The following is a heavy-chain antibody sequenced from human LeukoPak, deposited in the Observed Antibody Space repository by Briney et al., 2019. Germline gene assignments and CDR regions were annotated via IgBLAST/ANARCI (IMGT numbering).Heavy chain of an antibody. CDR1: GGTFSSYA. CDR2: IIPILGIA. J-gene: IGHJ3*02. Sequence: ASVKVSCKASGGTFSSYAISWVRQAPGQGLEWMGRIIPILGIANYAQKFQGRVTITADKSTSTAYMELSSLRSEDTAVYYCARDRGWDAFDIWGQGTMVTVSS. CDR3: ARDRGWDAFDI. V-gene: IGHV1-69*04. D-gene: IGHD3-22*01.